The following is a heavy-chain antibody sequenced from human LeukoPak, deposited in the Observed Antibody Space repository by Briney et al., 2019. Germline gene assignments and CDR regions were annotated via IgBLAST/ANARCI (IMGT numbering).Heavy chain of an antibody. Sequence: SETLSLTCTVSGGSISSGSYYWSWIRQPAGKGLEWIGRIYTSGSTNYNPSLKSRVTISVDTSKNHFSLKVSLLPAADTAVYYCARTTYYYDRWGQGTLVTVSS. J-gene: IGHJ4*02. CDR2: IYTSGST. V-gene: IGHV4-61*02. CDR3: ARTTYYYDR. D-gene: IGHD3-22*01. CDR1: GGSISSGSYY.